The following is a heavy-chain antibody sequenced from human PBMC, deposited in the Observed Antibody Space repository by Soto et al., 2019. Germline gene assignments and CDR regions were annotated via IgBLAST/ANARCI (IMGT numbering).Heavy chain of an antibody. Sequence: SVKVSCKASGGTFSSYAISWVRQAPGQGLEWMGGIIPIFGTANYAQKFQGRVTITADESTSTAYMELSSLRSEDTAVYYCARGEQYQLLLYYFDYWGQGTLVTVSS. D-gene: IGHD2-2*01. J-gene: IGHJ4*02. V-gene: IGHV1-69*13. CDR2: IIPIFGTA. CDR3: ARGEQYQLLLYYFDY. CDR1: GGTFSSYA.